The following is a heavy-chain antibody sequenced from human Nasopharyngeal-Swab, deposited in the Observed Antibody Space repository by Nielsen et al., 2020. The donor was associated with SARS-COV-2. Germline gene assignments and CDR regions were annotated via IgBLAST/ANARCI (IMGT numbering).Heavy chain of an antibody. CDR3: ARGVPSGSRSNRFDP. Sequence: SCAISGDSVSSNSAAWNWIRQSPSRGLEWLGRTYYRSKWYNDYAVSVKSRITINPDTSKSQFSLQLNSVTPEDTAVYYCARGVPSGSRSNRFDPWGQGTLVTVSS. V-gene: IGHV6-1*01. J-gene: IGHJ5*02. D-gene: IGHD6-13*01. CDR1: GDSVSSNSAA. CDR2: TYYRSKWYN.